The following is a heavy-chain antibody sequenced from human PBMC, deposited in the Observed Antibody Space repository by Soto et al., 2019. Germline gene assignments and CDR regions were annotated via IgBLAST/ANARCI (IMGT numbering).Heavy chain of an antibody. Sequence: GESLKISCNGSGYIFTSYWISWVRQMPGKGLEWMGRIDPSDSYTNYSPSFQSHVTISADKSISTAYLQWSSLKASDTAMYYCAINIPLYCSSTSCANYGMDVWGQGTTVTVSS. V-gene: IGHV5-10-1*01. CDR1: GYIFTSYW. CDR2: IDPSDSYT. CDR3: AINIPLYCSSTSCANYGMDV. J-gene: IGHJ6*02. D-gene: IGHD2-2*01.